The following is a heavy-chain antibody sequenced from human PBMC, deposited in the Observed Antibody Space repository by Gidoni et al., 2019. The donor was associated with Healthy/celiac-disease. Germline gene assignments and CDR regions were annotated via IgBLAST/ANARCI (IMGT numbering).Heavy chain of an antibody. V-gene: IGHV3-9*01. CDR3: ARGGLELPDYFDY. D-gene: IGHD1-7*01. Sequence: FTISRDNAKNSLYLQMNSLRAEDTALYYCARGGLELPDYFDYWGQGTLVTVSS. J-gene: IGHJ4*02.